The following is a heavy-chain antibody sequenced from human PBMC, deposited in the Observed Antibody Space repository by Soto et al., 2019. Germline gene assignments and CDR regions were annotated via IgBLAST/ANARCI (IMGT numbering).Heavy chain of an antibody. Sequence: QVQLVQSGAEVKKPGSSVKVSCKASGGTFSSYAITWVRQAPGQGLEWMGGIIPIFGTANYSQKFQGRVTITADESKSTAYMELSSLRSEDTAVYYWARDKRISYSSSSLFGMDVWGQGTTVTVSS. V-gene: IGHV1-69*01. D-gene: IGHD6-13*01. CDR2: IIPIFGTA. CDR1: GGTFSSYA. CDR3: ARDKRISYSSSSLFGMDV. J-gene: IGHJ6*02.